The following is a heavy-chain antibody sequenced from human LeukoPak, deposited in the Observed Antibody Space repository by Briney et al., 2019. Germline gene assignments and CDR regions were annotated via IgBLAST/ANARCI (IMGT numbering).Heavy chain of an antibody. Sequence: SVKVSCKASGGTFSSYAISWVRQAPGQGLEWMGGIIPIFGTANYAQKFQGRVTITADESTSTAYMELSSLTSEDTAVYYCARGVSYYDSSGYLPRKNDAFDIWGQGTMVTVSS. CDR2: IIPIFGTA. CDR3: ARGVSYYDSSGYLPRKNDAFDI. V-gene: IGHV1-69*01. CDR1: GGTFSSYA. D-gene: IGHD3-22*01. J-gene: IGHJ3*02.